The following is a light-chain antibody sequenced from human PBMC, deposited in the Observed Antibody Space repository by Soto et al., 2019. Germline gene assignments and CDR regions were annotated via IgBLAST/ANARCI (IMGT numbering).Light chain of an antibody. Sequence: DIQMTQSPSSLSASVGDRVTITCRASQSISSYLNWYQQKPGKAPKLLIYATSSLQSGVPSRFSGGGSGTDFTLTISSLQPEDCATYDCQQTYRTLYTFRQGTKLEI. J-gene: IGKJ2*01. V-gene: IGKV1-39*01. CDR3: QQTYRTLYT. CDR2: ATS. CDR1: QSISSY.